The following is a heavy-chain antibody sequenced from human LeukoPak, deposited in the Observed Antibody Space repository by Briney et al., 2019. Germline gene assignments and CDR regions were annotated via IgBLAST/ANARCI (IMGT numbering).Heavy chain of an antibody. CDR2: IYHSGST. D-gene: IGHD5-12*01. Sequence: PSETLSLTCTVSGGSISSYYWSWIRQPPGKGLEWIGEIYHSGSTNYNPSLKSRVIISVDKSKNQFSLKLSSVTAADTAVYYCARSPGYGTSYYFDYWGQGTLVTVSS. V-gene: IGHV4-59*12. CDR3: ARSPGYGTSYYFDY. J-gene: IGHJ4*02. CDR1: GGSISSYY.